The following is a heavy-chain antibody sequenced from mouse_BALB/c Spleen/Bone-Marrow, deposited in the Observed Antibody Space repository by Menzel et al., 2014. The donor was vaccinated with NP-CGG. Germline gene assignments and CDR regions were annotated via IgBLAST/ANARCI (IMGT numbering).Heavy chain of an antibody. CDR3: TRSRRAMDY. J-gene: IGHJ4*01. CDR2: INPSNGGT. D-gene: IGHD2-12*01. V-gene: IGHV1S81*02. CDR1: GYTFTGYY. Sequence: VQLKQSGAELVKPGASVKLSCEASGYTFTGYYIYWVKQRPGQGLEWIGEINPSNGGTNFNEKFKSKATLTVDKSSSTAYMQLSSLTSEDSAVYYCTRSRRAMDYWGQGTSVTVSS.